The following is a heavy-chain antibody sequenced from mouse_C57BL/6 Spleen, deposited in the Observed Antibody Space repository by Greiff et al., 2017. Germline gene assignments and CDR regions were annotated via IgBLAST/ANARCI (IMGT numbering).Heavy chain of an antibody. CDR3: ATGGYYGYGGAWFAY. Sequence: QVQLKQSGTELVKPGASVKLSCKASGYTFTSYWMHWVKQRPGQGLEWIGNINPSNGGTNYNEKFKSKATLTVDKSSSTAYMQLSSLTSEDSAVYYCATGGYYGYGGAWFAYGGQGTLVTVSA. CDR1: GYTFTSYW. V-gene: IGHV1-53*01. J-gene: IGHJ3*01. CDR2: INPSNGGT. D-gene: IGHD2-2*01.